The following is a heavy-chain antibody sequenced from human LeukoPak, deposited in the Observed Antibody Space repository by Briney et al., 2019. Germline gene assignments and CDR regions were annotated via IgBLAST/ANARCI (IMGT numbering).Heavy chain of an antibody. CDR2: IKQDGSEK. J-gene: IGHJ4*02. V-gene: IGHV3-7*01. CDR3: ARDPTDCSSTSCYMY. D-gene: IGHD2-2*02. CDR1: GFPFSDYY. Sequence: GGSLRLSCAASGFPFSDYYMSWVRQAPGKGLEWVANIKQDGSEKYYVDSVKGRFTISRDNAKNSLYLQMNSLRAEDTAVYYCARDPTDCSSTSCYMYWGQGTLVTVSS.